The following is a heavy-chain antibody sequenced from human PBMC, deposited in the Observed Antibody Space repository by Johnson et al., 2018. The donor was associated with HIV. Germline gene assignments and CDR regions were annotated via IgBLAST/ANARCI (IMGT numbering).Heavy chain of an antibody. J-gene: IGHJ3*02. D-gene: IGHD6-6*01. Sequence: QVQLVESGGGVVQPGRSLRLSCAASGFTFSSYGMHWVRQAPGKGLEWVAVISYDGNNKYYADSVKGRFTISRDNAKNSLYLQMNSLRAEDTAVYFCARVVPYAFDIWGQGTMVTVSS. CDR3: ARVVPYAFDI. V-gene: IGHV3-30*03. CDR1: GFTFSSYG. CDR2: ISYDGNNK.